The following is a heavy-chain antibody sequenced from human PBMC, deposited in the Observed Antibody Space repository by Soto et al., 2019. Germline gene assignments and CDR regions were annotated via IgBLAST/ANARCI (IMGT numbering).Heavy chain of an antibody. CDR2: MSNDETIE. D-gene: IGHD3-3*01. V-gene: IGHV3-30-3*01. CDR1: GFTFNKYG. CDR3: ARNLVRNPLYYAMDV. Sequence: QVQLVESGGGVVQPGRSLRLSCGASGFTFNKYGLHWVRQAPGKGLEWMAVMSNDETIENYADSVKGRFTISRDNSKNTLYLQMNSLRPDDTAVYYCARNLVRNPLYYAMDVW. J-gene: IGHJ6*01.